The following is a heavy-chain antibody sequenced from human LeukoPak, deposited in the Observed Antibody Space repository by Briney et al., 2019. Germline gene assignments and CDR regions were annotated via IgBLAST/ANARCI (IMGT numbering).Heavy chain of an antibody. D-gene: IGHD3-10*01. V-gene: IGHV3-43*01. Sequence: PGGSLRLSCAASGFTFDDYTMHWVRQAPGKGLEWASLISWDGGSTYYADSVKGRFTISRDNSKNSLYLQMNSLRTEDTALYFCAKDHYYGSGSYSRWVYFDYWGQGTLVTVSS. J-gene: IGHJ4*02. CDR3: AKDHYYGSGSYSRWVYFDY. CDR2: ISWDGGST. CDR1: GFTFDDYT.